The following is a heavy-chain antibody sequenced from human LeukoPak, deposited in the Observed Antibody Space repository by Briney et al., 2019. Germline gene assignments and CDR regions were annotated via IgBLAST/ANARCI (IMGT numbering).Heavy chain of an antibody. CDR2: IYYSGST. D-gene: IGHD2-15*01. J-gene: IGHJ2*01. Sequence: PSETLSLTCTVSGGSISSYYWSWIRQPPGKGLEWIGYIYYSGSTNYNPSLKSRVTISVDTSKNQFSLKLSSVTAADTAVYYCARVLFGYCSGGSSPYWYFDLWGRGTLVTVSS. V-gene: IGHV4-59*01. CDR1: GGSISSYY. CDR3: ARVLFGYCSGGSSPYWYFDL.